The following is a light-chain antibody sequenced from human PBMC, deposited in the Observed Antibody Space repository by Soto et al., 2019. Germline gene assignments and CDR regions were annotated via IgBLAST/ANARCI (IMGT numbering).Light chain of an antibody. J-gene: IGLJ3*02. CDR1: SSNIGADYD. CDR3: AAWDDSLSGWV. Sequence: QSVLTQPPSVSGAPGQRVSISCTGSSSNIGADYDVHWYQRLPGTAPKLLIYGNNNRPSGVPDRFSGSKSGTSASLAISGLRSEDEADYYCAAWDDSLSGWVFGGGTKLTVL. V-gene: IGLV1-40*01. CDR2: GNN.